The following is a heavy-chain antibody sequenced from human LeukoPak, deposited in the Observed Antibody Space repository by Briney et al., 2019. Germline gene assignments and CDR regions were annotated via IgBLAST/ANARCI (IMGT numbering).Heavy chain of an antibody. Sequence: GESLKISCKGSGYSFATYWIAWVRQMPGKGLEWMGIIYPGDSDTRYSPPFHGQVTISADKYITTAYLQWSSLKASDTAMYFCARPRGSGSSGDAFDIWGQGTMVTVSS. CDR3: ARPRGSGSSGDAFDI. CDR1: GYSFATYW. J-gene: IGHJ3*02. V-gene: IGHV5-51*01. D-gene: IGHD1-26*01. CDR2: IYPGDSDT.